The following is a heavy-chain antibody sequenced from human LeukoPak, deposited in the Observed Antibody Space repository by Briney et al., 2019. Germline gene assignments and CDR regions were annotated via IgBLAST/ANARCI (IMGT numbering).Heavy chain of an antibody. V-gene: IGHV1-69*13. CDR1: GGTLSSYA. J-gene: IGHJ5*02. CDR2: IIPIFGTV. CDR3: ARARLGYQQLLAEGRWFDP. D-gene: IGHD2-2*01. Sequence: SVKVSCKASGGTLSSYAISWVRQAPGQGLEWMGGIIPIFGTVNYAQKFQGRVTITADESTSPSYMELSSLRSEDTAVYYCARARLGYQQLLAEGRWFDPWGQGTLVTVSS.